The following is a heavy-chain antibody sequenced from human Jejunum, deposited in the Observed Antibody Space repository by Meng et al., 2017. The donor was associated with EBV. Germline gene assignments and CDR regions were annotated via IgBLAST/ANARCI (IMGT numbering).Heavy chain of an antibody. Sequence: QVQVVELGGGXVKRGWSLRLSCGASGFTFRDYYMAWVRQAPGQGLEWVSYISSRSSTIYYAVSVKGRFTISRDNAHNSLYLKMNSLRAEDTSVYYCAREMSTITCFDYWGQGTLVTVSS. CDR2: ISSRSSTI. CDR3: AREMSTITCFDY. D-gene: IGHD5-24*01. CDR1: GFTFRDYY. J-gene: IGHJ4*02. V-gene: IGHV3-11*01.